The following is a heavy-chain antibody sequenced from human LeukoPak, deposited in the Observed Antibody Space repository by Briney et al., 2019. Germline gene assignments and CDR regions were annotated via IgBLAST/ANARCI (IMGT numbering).Heavy chain of an antibody. Sequence: ASVKVSCKASGYTFTSYGISWVRQAPGQGLEWMGWISAYNGNTSYAQKFQGRVTMTTDTSTSTAYMELRSLRSDDTAVYYCARGDDYVWGSYRNKYYFDYWGQGTLVTVSS. J-gene: IGHJ4*02. CDR3: ARGDDYVWGSYRNKYYFDY. D-gene: IGHD3-16*02. CDR2: ISAYNGNT. CDR1: GYTFTSYG. V-gene: IGHV1-18*01.